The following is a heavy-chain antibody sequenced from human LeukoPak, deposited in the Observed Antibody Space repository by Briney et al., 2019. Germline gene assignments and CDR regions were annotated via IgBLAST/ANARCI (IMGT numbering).Heavy chain of an antibody. D-gene: IGHD4-17*01. CDR3: ATQRNDYGDYFDY. CDR1: GYTFTGYY. J-gene: IGHJ4*02. CDR2: INPNSGGT. V-gene: IGHV1-2*06. Sequence: GASVKVSCKASGYTFTGYYMHWVRQAPGQGLEWMGRINPNSGGTNYAQKFQGRVTMTRDTSISTAYMELSSLRSGDTAVYYCATQRNDYGDYFDYWGQGTLVTVSS.